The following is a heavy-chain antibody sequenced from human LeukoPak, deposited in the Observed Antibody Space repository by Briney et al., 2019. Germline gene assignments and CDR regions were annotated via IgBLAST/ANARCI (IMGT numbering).Heavy chain of an antibody. CDR1: GGSFSGYY. V-gene: IGHV4-34*01. CDR2: INHSGST. J-gene: IGHJ2*01. D-gene: IGHD3-9*01. Sequence: SETLSLTCAVYGGSFSGYYWSWTRQPPGKGLEWIGEINHSGSTNYNPSLKSRVTISVDTSKNQFSLKLSSVTAADTAVYYCASRYDILTGYSKRDWYFDLWGRGTLVTVSS. CDR3: ASRYDILTGYSKRDWYFDL.